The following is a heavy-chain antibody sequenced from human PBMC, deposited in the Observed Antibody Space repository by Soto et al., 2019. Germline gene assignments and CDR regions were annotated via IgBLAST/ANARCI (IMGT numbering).Heavy chain of an antibody. V-gene: IGHV5-51*01. CDR3: TRGGYGGSPVDS. J-gene: IGHJ4*02. Sequence: GESLKISCKGSGYNFVSYWIGWVRQRPGKGLEWMGIIYAGDSDTRYSPSFQGQVIISTDKSISTAYLQWSSLKASDTAMYYCTRGGYGGSPVDSWGQGTLGTVSS. D-gene: IGHD4-17*01. CDR1: GYNFVSYW. CDR2: IYAGDSDT.